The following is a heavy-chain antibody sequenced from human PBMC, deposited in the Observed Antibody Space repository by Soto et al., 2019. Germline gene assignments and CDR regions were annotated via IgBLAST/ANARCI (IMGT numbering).Heavy chain of an antibody. V-gene: IGHV3-30-3*01. D-gene: IGHD4-17*01. Sequence: QVQLVESGGGVVQPGRSLRLSCAASGFTFSNYAMHWVRQAPGKGLEWVAVISYDGSNTYYADSVKGRFTISRDNSKNTLYLQMDSLRAEDPAVYYCARRPVTYYFDYWGQGTLVTVSS. J-gene: IGHJ4*02. CDR1: GFTFSNYA. CDR3: ARRPVTYYFDY. CDR2: ISYDGSNT.